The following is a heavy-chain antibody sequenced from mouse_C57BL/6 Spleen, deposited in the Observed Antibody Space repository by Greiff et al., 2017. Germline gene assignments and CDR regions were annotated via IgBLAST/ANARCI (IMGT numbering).Heavy chain of an antibody. J-gene: IGHJ3*01. CDR3: ARAYCGSRHSFAY. D-gene: IGHD1-1*01. Sequence: QVQLQQPGPELVKPGASVKLSCKASGYAFSSSWMHWVKQRPGQGLEWIGMIHPEGGSTNYNEKFKSKATLTVDKSSSTAYMQLSSLTSEDSAVDDSARAYCGSRHSFAYWGQGTLVTVSA. V-gene: IGHV1-64*01. CDR2: IHPEGGST. CDR1: GYAFSSSW.